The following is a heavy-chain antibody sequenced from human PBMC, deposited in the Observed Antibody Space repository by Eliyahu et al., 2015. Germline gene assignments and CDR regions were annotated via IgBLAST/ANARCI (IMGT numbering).Heavy chain of an antibody. CDR2: ISSSSSYT. D-gene: IGHD3-22*01. CDR1: GFXFXXYY. V-gene: IGHV3-11*06. CDR3: ARELADNSGYYIAYYFEY. Sequence: QVQLVESGGGLVKPGGSLRLSXAASGFXFXXYYMXWIRQAPGKGLEWVSYISSSSSYTNYADSVKGRFTISRDNAKSSLYLQMNSLRAEDTAVYYCARELADNSGYYIAYYFEYWGQGTLVTVSS. J-gene: IGHJ4*02.